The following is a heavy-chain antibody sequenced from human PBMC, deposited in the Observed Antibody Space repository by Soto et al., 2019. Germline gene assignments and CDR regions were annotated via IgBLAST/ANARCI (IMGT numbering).Heavy chain of an antibody. D-gene: IGHD3-22*01. CDR1: GFTFSSYS. V-gene: IGHV3-21*01. J-gene: IGHJ4*02. CDR2: ISSSSSYI. Sequence: PGGSLRLSCAASGFTFSSYSINWVRQAPWKGLEWVSSISSSSSYIYYADSVKGRFTISRDNAKNSLYLQMNSLRADDTAVYYCARDYYDSSGYFLLFDYWGQRTLFTVSS. CDR3: ARDYYDSSGYFLLFDY.